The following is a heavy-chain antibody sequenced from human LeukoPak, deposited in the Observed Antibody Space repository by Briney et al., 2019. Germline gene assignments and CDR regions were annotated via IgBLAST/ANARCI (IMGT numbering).Heavy chain of an antibody. CDR2: INPNSGGT. CDR3: ARGKAGWIQLWFYFDY. J-gene: IGHJ4*02. D-gene: IGHD5-18*01. V-gene: IGHV1-2*02. Sequence: ASVKVSRKASGYTLTGYLMHWVRQAPGQGLEWMGWINPNSGGTNYAQNFQGRVTMTKDTSINTVYMELSRLRSDDTAVYYCARGKAGWIQLWFYFDYWGQGTLVTVSS. CDR1: GYTLTGYL.